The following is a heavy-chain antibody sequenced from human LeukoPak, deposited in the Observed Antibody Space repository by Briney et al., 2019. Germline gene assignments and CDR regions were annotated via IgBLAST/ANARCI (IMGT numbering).Heavy chain of an antibody. D-gene: IGHD3-3*01. CDR1: GFTVSSNY. Sequence: QTGGSLRPSCAASGFTVSSNYMSWVRQAPGKGLEWVSAISGSGGTTYYADSVKGRFTISRDNSKNTLYLQMNSLRAEDTAVYSCAKNFWSDKYYYYYMDVWGKGTTVTVSS. CDR2: ISGSGGTT. J-gene: IGHJ6*03. CDR3: AKNFWSDKYYYYYMDV. V-gene: IGHV3-23*01.